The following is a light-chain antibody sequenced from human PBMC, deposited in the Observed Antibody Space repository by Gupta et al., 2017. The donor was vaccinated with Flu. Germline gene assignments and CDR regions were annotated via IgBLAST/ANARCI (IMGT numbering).Light chain of an antibody. Sequence: QRVTISCSGSSTNIGSNYVYWYQQVPGTAPKLLIFSNDQRPSGVPDRFSGSKSGSSASLAISGLRSEDEADYYCAAWDDSLSGSYVFGSGTKVTVL. CDR2: SND. V-gene: IGLV1-47*01. J-gene: IGLJ1*01. CDR3: AAWDDSLSGSYV. CDR1: STNIGSNY.